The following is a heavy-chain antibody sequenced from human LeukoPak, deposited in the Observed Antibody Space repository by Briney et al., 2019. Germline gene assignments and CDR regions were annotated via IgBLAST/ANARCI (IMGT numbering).Heavy chain of an antibody. CDR3: ARHKDQLLSNWFDP. D-gene: IGHD2-2*01. J-gene: IGHJ5*02. V-gene: IGHV5-51*07. Sequence: GESLKISCKGSGYSFTSYWIGWVHQMPGKGLEWMGIIYPDDSDTRYSPSFQGQVTISADKSISTAYLQWSSLKASDTAMYYCARHKDQLLSNWFDPWGQGTLVTVSS. CDR1: GYSFTSYW. CDR2: IYPDDSDT.